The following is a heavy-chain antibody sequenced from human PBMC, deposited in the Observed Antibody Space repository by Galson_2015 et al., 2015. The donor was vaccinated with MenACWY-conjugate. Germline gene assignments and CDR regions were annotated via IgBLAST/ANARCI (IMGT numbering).Heavy chain of an antibody. D-gene: IGHD1-14*01. CDR3: ARAPSGTLSPLYLDF. Sequence: QSGAEVKKPRESLQISCQGSGYSFSSYWIGWVRQMPGKGLEWMGIIYPGDSDTRYSPSFQGQVTISADNSVSTAYLQWSSLKASDTAMYYCARAPSGTLSPLYLDFWGQGTLVTVSS. V-gene: IGHV5-51*01. J-gene: IGHJ4*02. CDR1: GYSFSSYW. CDR2: IYPGDSDT.